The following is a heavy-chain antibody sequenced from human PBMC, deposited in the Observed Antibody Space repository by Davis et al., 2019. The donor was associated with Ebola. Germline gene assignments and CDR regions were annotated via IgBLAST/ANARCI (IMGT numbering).Heavy chain of an antibody. D-gene: IGHD3-10*01. V-gene: IGHV4-31*03. CDR2: IYYSGST. CDR3: ARENLVGGFDY. J-gene: IGHJ4*02. Sequence: MPSETLSLTCTVSGGSISSGGYYWNWIRQHPGKGLEWIGYIYYSGSTYYNPSLKSRVAISVDTSKNQFSLKLSSVTAADTAVYYCARENLVGGFDYWGQGTLVTVSP. CDR1: GGSISSGGYY.